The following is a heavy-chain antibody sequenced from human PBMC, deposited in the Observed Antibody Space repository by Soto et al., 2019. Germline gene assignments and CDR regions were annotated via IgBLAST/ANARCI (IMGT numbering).Heavy chain of an antibody. J-gene: IGHJ6*02. V-gene: IGHV3-33*01. CDR2: IWYDGSNK. CDR3: ARGRPSYGSGSYRLPYYYYYGMDV. Sequence: GGSLRLSCAASGFTFSSYGMHWVRQAPGKGLEWVAVIWYDGSNKYYADSVKGRFTISRDNSKNTLYLQMNSLRAEDTAVYYCARGRPSYGSGSYRLPYYYYYGMDVWGQGTTVTVSS. D-gene: IGHD3-10*01. CDR1: GFTFSSYG.